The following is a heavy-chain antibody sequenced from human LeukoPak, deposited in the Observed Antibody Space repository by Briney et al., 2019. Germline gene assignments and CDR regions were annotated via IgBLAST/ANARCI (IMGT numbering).Heavy chain of an antibody. J-gene: IGHJ3*02. CDR2: INPNSGGT. Sequence: ASVKVSCKASGYTFTGYYMHWVRQAPGQGLEWMGWINPNSGGTNYAQKFQGRVTMTRDMSTSTVYMELSSLRSEDTAVYYCARVPSDFWSGYGVVYFAFDTWGQGTMVTVSS. CDR3: ARVPSDFWSGYGVVYFAFDT. CDR1: GYTFTGYY. V-gene: IGHV1-2*02. D-gene: IGHD3-3*01.